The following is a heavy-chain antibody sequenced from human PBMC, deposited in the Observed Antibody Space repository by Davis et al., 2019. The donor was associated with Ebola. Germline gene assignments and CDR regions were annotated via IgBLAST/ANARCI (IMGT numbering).Heavy chain of an antibody. V-gene: IGHV3-43*01. Sequence: GGSLRLSCAASGFTFDDYTMHWVRQAPGKGLEWVSLISWDGGSTYYADSVKGRFTISRDNSKNSLYLQMNSLRTEDTALYYCAKDSSSSVHYYYGMDVWGQGTTVTVSS. J-gene: IGHJ6*02. CDR1: GFTFDDYT. CDR2: ISWDGGST. CDR3: AKDSSSSVHYYYGMDV. D-gene: IGHD6-6*01.